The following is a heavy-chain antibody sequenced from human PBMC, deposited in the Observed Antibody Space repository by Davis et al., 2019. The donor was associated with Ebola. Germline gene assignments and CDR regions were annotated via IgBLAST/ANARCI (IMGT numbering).Heavy chain of an antibody. CDR2: INSDGSST. CDR3: ARDTTGYSRGFVN. J-gene: IGHJ4*02. CDR1: GLTFSSYW. V-gene: IGHV3-74*01. Sequence: HTAGSLTLSCAASGLTFSSYWMHWVRPAPGKGLVWVSRINSDGSSTSYADSVKGRSTISRDNAKNTLYLQMNSLIAEDTAVYYCARDTTGYSRGFVNWGQGTLVTVSS. D-gene: IGHD6-13*01.